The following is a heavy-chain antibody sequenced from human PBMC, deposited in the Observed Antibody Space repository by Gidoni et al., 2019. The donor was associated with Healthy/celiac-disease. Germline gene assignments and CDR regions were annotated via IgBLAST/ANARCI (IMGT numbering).Heavy chain of an antibody. D-gene: IGHD3-16*02. CDR1: GFTFSSSA. CDR2: ISYDGSNK. CDR3: ARDRSITFGGVIVMCY. J-gene: IGHJ4*02. V-gene: IGHV3-30-3*01. Sequence: QVQLVESGGGVVQPGRSLTLSCAASGFTFSSSARHWVRQAPGKGLEWVAVISYDGSNKYYADSVKGRFTISRDNSKNTLYLQMNSLRAEDTAVYSCARDRSITFGGVIVMCYWGQGTLVTVSS.